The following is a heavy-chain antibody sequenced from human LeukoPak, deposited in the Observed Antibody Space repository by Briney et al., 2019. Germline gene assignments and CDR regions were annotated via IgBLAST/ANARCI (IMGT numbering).Heavy chain of an antibody. CDR3: ARGGLPYFDFHRY. V-gene: IGHV3-21*01. CDR2: ISSSSSYI. Sequence: VGSLRLSCAASGFAFSSYSMNWVRQAPGKGLEWVSSISSSSSYIYYADSVKGRFTISRDNAKNSLYLQMNSLRAEDTAVYYCARGGLPYFDFHRYWGQGTLVTVSS. J-gene: IGHJ4*02. D-gene: IGHD3-9*01. CDR1: GFAFSSYS.